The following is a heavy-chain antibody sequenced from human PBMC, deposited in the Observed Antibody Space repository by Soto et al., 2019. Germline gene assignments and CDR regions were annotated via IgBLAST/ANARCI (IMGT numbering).Heavy chain of an antibody. D-gene: IGHD2-15*01. CDR1: GFTFSSYG. Sequence: GGSLRLSCAASGFTFSSYGMHWVRQAPGKGLEWVAVIWYDGSNKYYADSVKGRFTISRDNSKNTLYLQMNSLRAEDTAVYYCARGSAVYCSGGSCYSDYYYYMDGWGKGTTVTVSS. CDR2: IWYDGSNK. J-gene: IGHJ6*03. V-gene: IGHV3-33*01. CDR3: ARGSAVYCSGGSCYSDYYYYMDG.